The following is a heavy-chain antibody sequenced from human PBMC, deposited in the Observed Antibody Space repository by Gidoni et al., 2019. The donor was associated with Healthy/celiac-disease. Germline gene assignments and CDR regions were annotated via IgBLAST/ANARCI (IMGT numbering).Heavy chain of an antibody. J-gene: IGHJ4*02. CDR1: GFTFSSYA. Sequence: EVQLLESGGGLVQPGGSLRLSCSASGFTFSSYAMSWVRQAPGKGLGWVSAISGSGGSTYYADSVKGRFTISRDNSKNTLYLQMNSLRAEDTAVYYCAKTPGVWHRARWGQGTLVTVSS. CDR3: AKTPGVWHRAR. V-gene: IGHV3-23*01. CDR2: ISGSGGST. D-gene: IGHD6-13*01.